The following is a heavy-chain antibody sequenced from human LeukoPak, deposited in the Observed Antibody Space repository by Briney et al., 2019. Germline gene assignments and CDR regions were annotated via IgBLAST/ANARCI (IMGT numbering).Heavy chain of an antibody. CDR1: GYTFTSYG. V-gene: IGHV1-18*01. J-gene: IGHJ4*02. Sequence: ASVKVSCKASGYTFTSYGISWVRQAPGQGLEWMGWISAYNGNTNYAQKLQGRVTITADESTSTAYMELSSLRSEDTAVYYCARRYYYDSSGYYDYWGQGTLVTVSS. CDR3: ARRYYYDSSGYYDY. D-gene: IGHD3-22*01. CDR2: ISAYNGNT.